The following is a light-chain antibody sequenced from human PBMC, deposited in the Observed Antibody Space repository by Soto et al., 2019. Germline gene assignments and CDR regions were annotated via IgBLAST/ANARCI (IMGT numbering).Light chain of an antibody. CDR2: AAS. CDR1: QNVRAF. J-gene: IGKJ1*01. CDR3: QQHSHWPPWT. V-gene: IGKV3-11*01. Sequence: EVVLTQSPATLSLSPGERATLSCRASQNVRAFLDWYQQKPGQAPRLLIYAASNGATGIPDRFSGSGSGTDFTLTISSLEPEDFAVYYCQQHSHWPPWTFGQGTRVEIQ.